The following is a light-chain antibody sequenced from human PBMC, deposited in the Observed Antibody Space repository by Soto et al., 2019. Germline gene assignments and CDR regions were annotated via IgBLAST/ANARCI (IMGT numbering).Light chain of an antibody. J-gene: IGKJ2*01. CDR2: AAS. CDR3: QQNYKTPHT. CDR1: QGVSAY. V-gene: IGKV1-39*01. Sequence: DIQMTQSPSSLSASVGDRVTITCRASQGVSAYLLWYQQRQGTAPKLLIYAASNLLSGVPTRFSGSGSGTNFTPTISSLQPEDVANYYCQQNYKTPHTFGQGTKLETK.